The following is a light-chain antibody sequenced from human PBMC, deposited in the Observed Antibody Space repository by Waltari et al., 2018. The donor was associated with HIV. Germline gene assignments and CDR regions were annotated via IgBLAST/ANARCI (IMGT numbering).Light chain of an antibody. Sequence: QSVLPQPPPVSAAPGQKVTLSRSGSSSHIRTTFVYWYHQLPGTAPKLLIYANNKRPSGIPDRFSGSKSGTSATLGITGLQTGDEADYYCGTWDSSLSAGLFGGGTKLTVL. CDR1: SSHIRTTF. CDR3: GTWDSSLSAGL. V-gene: IGLV1-51*01. CDR2: ANN. J-gene: IGLJ2*01.